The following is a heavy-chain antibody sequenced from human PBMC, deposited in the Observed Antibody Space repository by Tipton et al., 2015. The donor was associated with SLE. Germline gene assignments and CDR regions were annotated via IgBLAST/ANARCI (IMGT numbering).Heavy chain of an antibody. V-gene: IGHV4-34*01. J-gene: IGHJ4*02. CDR3: ARGPSYSSS. D-gene: IGHD6-13*01. Sequence: LRLSCTVSGGSISGYYWSWIRQPPGKGLEWIGEINHSGSTNYNTSLKSRDTISVDTSKNQFSLKLRSVTAADTAVYYCARGPSYSSSWGQGTLVTVSS. CDR1: GGSISGYY. CDR2: INHSGST.